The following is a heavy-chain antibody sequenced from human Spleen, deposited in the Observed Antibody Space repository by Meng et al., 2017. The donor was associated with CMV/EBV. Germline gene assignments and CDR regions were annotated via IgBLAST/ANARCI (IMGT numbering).Heavy chain of an antibody. V-gene: IGHV3-21*04. D-gene: IGHD3-22*01. Sequence: CATSGFTFSSYSMNWVRQAPGKGMEWVSFISSTSRYIFYADSVKSRFTISRDNAKNTLYLQMHSLRAEDTAIYYCAQSIVASPRWFDPWGQGTLVTVSS. CDR2: ISSTSRYI. CDR1: GFTFSSYS. CDR3: AQSIVASPRWFDP. J-gene: IGHJ5*02.